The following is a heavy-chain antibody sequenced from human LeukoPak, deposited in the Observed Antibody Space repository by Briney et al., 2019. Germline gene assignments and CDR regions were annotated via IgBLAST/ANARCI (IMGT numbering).Heavy chain of an antibody. CDR3: ARDGFYGMDV. Sequence: XXXYWMHWVRQAPGKGLVWVSRINSDGSSTSYADSVKGRFTISRDNAKNTLYLQMNSLRAEDTAVYYCARDGFYGMDVWGQGTTVTVSS. CDR2: INSDGSST. CDR1: XXXYW. D-gene: IGHD2-2*03. V-gene: IGHV3-74*01. J-gene: IGHJ6*02.